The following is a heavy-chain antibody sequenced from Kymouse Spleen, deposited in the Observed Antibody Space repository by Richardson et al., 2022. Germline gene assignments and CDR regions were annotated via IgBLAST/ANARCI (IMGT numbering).Heavy chain of an antibody. Sequence: QVQLQQWGAGLLKPSETLSLTCAVYGGSFSGYYWSWIRQPPGKGLEWIGEINHSGSTNYNPSLKSRVTISVDTSKNQFSLKLSSVTAADTAVYYCARDPGSYSSSWPFDYWGQGTLVTVSS. V-gene: IGHV4-34*01. CDR2: INHSGST. J-gene: IGHJ4*02. CDR1: GGSFSGYY. D-gene: IGHD6-13*01. CDR3: ARDPGSYSSSWPFDY.